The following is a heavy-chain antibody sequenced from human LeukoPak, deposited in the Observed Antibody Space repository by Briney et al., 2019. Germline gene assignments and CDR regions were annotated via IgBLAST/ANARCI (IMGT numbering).Heavy chain of an antibody. V-gene: IGHV3-9*01. CDR2: ISWNSGSI. Sequence: GGSLRLSCAASGLPFDEYPMHGVRQAPGKGREGVWGISWNSGSIGFADSVKGRFTISRDNARNSLYLQMNSLRAEDTALYYCAKLTGDYVADGMDVWGQGTTVTVSS. CDR3: AKLTGDYVADGMDV. J-gene: IGHJ6*02. D-gene: IGHD4-17*01. CDR1: GLPFDEYP.